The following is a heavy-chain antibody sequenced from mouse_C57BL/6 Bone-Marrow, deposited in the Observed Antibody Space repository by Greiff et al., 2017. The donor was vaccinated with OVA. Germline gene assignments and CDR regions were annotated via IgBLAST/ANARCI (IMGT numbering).Heavy chain of an antibody. Sequence: VKLQQSGAELMKPGASVKLSCKATGYTFTGYWIEWVKQRPGHGLEWIGEILPGSGSTNYNEKFKGKATFTADTSSNTAYMQLSSLTTEDSAIYYCASIYYDLLLAYWGQGTLVTVSA. CDR3: ASIYYDLLLAY. V-gene: IGHV1-9*01. D-gene: IGHD2-4*01. CDR2: ILPGSGST. J-gene: IGHJ3*01. CDR1: GYTFTGYW.